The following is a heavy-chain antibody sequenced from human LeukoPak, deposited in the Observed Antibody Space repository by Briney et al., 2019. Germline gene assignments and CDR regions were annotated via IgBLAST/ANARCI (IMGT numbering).Heavy chain of an antibody. J-gene: IGHJ4*02. D-gene: IGHD5-18*01. CDR1: GFTFSSYA. Sequence: GGSLRLSCAASGFTFSSYAMSWVRQAPGKGLEWVSGISGNGGSTYYAASVKGRFTISRDNSKNTLYLQMNSLRVEDTAIYYCAKDEGYFSYFFDSWGQGTLVTVSS. V-gene: IGHV3-23*01. CDR3: AKDEGYFSYFFDS. CDR2: ISGNGGST.